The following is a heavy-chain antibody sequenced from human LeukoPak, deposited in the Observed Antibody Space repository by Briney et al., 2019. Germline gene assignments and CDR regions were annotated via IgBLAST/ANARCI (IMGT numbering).Heavy chain of an antibody. V-gene: IGHV3-7*01. Sequence: GGSLRLSCAASRFTFSSYWMSWVRQAPGKGLEWVANIKQDGSEKYYVDSVKGRFTISRDNAKNSLYLQMNSLRAEGTAVYYCARFEAGYSSGWPFDYWGQGTLVTVSS. D-gene: IGHD6-19*01. CDR1: RFTFSSYW. J-gene: IGHJ4*02. CDR2: IKQDGSEK. CDR3: ARFEAGYSSGWPFDY.